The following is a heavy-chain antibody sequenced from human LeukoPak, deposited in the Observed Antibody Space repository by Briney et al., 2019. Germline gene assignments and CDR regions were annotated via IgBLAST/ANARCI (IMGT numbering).Heavy chain of an antibody. CDR3: AVGRYCSSTSCPSTYYYYYMDV. D-gene: IGHD2-2*01. CDR1: GYSFTSYW. Sequence: GESLKISCKGSGYSFTSYWIGWVRQMPGKGLEWMGIIYPGDSATRYSPSFQGQVTISADKSITTAYLQLISLKASDTAIYYCAVGRYCSSTSCPSTYYYYYMDVWGKGTTVTVSS. CDR2: IYPGDSAT. J-gene: IGHJ6*03. V-gene: IGHV5-51*01.